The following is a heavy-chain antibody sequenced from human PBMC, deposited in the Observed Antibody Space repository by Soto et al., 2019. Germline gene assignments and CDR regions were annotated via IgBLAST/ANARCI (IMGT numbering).Heavy chain of an antibody. CDR1: GYTFTSYG. CDR3: ARVPRGEWLEYYFDY. CDR2: ISAYNGNT. J-gene: IGHJ4*02. D-gene: IGHD6-19*01. V-gene: IGHV1-18*01. Sequence: QVQLVQSGAEVKKPGASVKVSCKASGYTFTSYGIIWVRQAPGQGHEWMGWISAYNGNTNYAQKLQGRVTMTTDTSTSTGYMELGSLRSDDTAVYDCARVPRGEWLEYYFDYWGQGTLVAVSS.